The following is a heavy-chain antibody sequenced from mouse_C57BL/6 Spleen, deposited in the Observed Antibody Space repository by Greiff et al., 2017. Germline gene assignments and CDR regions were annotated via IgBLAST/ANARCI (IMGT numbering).Heavy chain of an antibody. CDR2: IDPANGNT. J-gene: IGHJ3*01. Sequence: EVQLVESVAELVRPGASVKLSCTASGFHIKNTYMHWVKQRPEQGLEWIGRIDPANGNTKYAPKFQGKAPITADTSSNTAYLQLSSLTSEDTAIYYCAREGLNWAFAYWGQGTLVTVSA. CDR1: GFHIKNTY. CDR3: AREGLNWAFAY. V-gene: IGHV14-3*01. D-gene: IGHD4-1*01.